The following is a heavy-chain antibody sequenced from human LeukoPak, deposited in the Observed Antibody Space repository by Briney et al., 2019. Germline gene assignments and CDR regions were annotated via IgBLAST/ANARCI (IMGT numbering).Heavy chain of an antibody. D-gene: IGHD5/OR15-5a*01. J-gene: IGHJ4*02. CDR3: ARGAAHDLYAPFDN. CDR1: GFAFDNHA. V-gene: IGHV3-30-3*01. CDR2: IPPDASNK. Sequence: VQPGRSLRLACAASGFAFDNHAMHWVRQPPGKGLEWVAVIPPDASNKYYGESVKGRFTISRDNSKNTLYLQMNSLRIEDTAVYYCARGAAHDLYAPFDNWGQGTLVTVSS.